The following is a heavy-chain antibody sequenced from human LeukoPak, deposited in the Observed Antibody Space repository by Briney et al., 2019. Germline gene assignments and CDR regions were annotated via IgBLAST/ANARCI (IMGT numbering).Heavy chain of an antibody. CDR3: ASGNRIAVAGQYYYGMDV. Sequence: ASVKVSCKASGGTFSSYAISWARQAPGQGLEWMGGIIPIFGTANYAQKFQGRVTITADESTSTAYMELSSLRSEDTAVYYCASGNRIAVAGQYYYGMDVWGQGTTVTVSS. V-gene: IGHV1-69*13. D-gene: IGHD6-19*01. J-gene: IGHJ6*02. CDR2: IIPIFGTA. CDR1: GGTFSSYA.